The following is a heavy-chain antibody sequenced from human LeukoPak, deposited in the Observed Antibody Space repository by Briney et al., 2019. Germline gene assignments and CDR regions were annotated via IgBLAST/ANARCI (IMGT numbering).Heavy chain of an antibody. CDR3: ARELADSSSWYGPDY. Sequence: GGSLRLSCAASGFTFSSYSMNWVRQAPGKGLEWVSSISSSSSYIYYADSVKGRFTISRDNAKNSLYLQMNSLRAEDTAVYYCARELADSSSWYGPDYWGQGTLVTVSS. V-gene: IGHV3-21*01. D-gene: IGHD6-13*01. J-gene: IGHJ4*02. CDR2: ISSSSSYI. CDR1: GFTFSSYS.